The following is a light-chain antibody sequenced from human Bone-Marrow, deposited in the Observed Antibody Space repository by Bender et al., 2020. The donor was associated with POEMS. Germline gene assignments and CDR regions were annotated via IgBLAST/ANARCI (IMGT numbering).Light chain of an antibody. V-gene: IGLV2-14*01. Sequence: QSPLTQPASVSGSPGQSITVSCTGTSSDVGGYNFVSWFQQHPGKAPKLMIYAVSNRPSGVSHRFSGSKSGNTASLTISGLQAEDEADYYCSSYTSRTTLFVFGTGTKVTVL. CDR1: SSDVGGYNF. J-gene: IGLJ1*01. CDR2: AVS. CDR3: SSYTSRTTLFV.